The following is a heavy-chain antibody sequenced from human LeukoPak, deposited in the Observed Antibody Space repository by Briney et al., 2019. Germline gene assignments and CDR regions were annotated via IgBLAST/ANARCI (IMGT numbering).Heavy chain of an antibody. CDR1: GFTFSNYG. CDR2: IYSGGST. V-gene: IGHV3-53*01. J-gene: IGHJ5*02. Sequence: GGSLRPSCAVSGFTFSNYGMHWVRQAPGKGLEWVSVIYSGGSTYYADSVKGRFTISRDNSKNTLYLQMNSLRAEDTAVYYCARSPRTRYNWFDPWGQGTLVTVSS. CDR3: ARSPRTRYNWFDP.